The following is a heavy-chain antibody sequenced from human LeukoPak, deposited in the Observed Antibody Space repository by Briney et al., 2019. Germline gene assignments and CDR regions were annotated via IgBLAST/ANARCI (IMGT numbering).Heavy chain of an antibody. J-gene: IGHJ4*02. CDR2: ITSSGGTT. D-gene: IGHD3-9*01. Sequence: SGGSLRLSCVASGFTFSTYAMSWVRQAPGKGLEWVSSITSSGGTTFYPDSVKGRFTISRDNSKNTLYLQVNSLRAEDTAVYYCARDVLRRYYDILTGYFDYWGQGTLVTVSS. CDR1: GFTFSTYA. CDR3: ARDVLRRYYDILTGYFDY. V-gene: IGHV3-23*01.